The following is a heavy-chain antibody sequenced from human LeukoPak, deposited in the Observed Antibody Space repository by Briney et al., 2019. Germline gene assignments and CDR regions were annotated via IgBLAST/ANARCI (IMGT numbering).Heavy chain of an antibody. V-gene: IGHV4-39*07. CDR1: GFTVSSNS. D-gene: IGHD1-7*01. CDR3: ALIGTGTTQERNY. J-gene: IGHJ4*02. CDR2: IYYSGST. Sequence: PGGSLRLSCTVSGFTVSSNSMSWVRQAPGKGLEWIGSIYYSGSTYYNPSLKSRVTISVDTSKNQFSLKLSSVTAADTAVYYCALIGTGTTQERNYWDQGTLVTVSS.